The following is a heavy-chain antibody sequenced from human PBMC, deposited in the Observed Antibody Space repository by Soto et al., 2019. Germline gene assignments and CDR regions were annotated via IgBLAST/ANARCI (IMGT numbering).Heavy chain of an antibody. Sequence: QVQLVQSGAEMKQPGASVKLSCKTSGYIFSDYVIHWVRQAPGQRPEWMGYIYGDNTYTKYSEKFQGRVTITSDTSATTGYMELSSLTSEDTAVYYCARDNAILPGTYFDYWSLGTLVTVFS. J-gene: IGHJ4*02. CDR1: GYIFSDYV. CDR3: ARDNAILPGTYFDY. V-gene: IGHV1-3*01. CDR2: IYGDNTYT. D-gene: IGHD6-13*01.